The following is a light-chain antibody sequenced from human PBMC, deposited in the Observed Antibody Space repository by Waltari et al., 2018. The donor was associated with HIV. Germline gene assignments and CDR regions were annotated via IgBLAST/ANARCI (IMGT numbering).Light chain of an antibody. CDR1: QSVGSY. CDR2: EAS. Sequence: EIVLTQSPATLSLSLGGRATLSCRASQSVGSYLAWYQQKPGQVPRLLIYEASKKATGIPARFSGSGSGTDFTLTISSLEPEDFAFYYCQQRNNWPLTFGGGTKVEIK. J-gene: IGKJ4*01. CDR3: QQRNNWPLT. V-gene: IGKV3-11*01.